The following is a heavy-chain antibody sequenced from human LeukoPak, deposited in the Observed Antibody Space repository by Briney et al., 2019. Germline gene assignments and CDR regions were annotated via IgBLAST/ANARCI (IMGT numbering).Heavy chain of an antibody. CDR3: ARAGGYSHGLNWFDP. CDR2: IYYSGST. V-gene: IGHV4-30-4*01. CDR1: GGSISSGDYY. Sequence: SETLSLTCTVSGGSISSGDYYWGWIRQPPGKGLEWIGYIYYSGSTYYNPSLKSRVTISVDTSKNQFSLNLSSVTAADTAVYYCARAGGYSHGLNWFDPWGQGTLVTVSS. D-gene: IGHD3-22*01. J-gene: IGHJ5*02.